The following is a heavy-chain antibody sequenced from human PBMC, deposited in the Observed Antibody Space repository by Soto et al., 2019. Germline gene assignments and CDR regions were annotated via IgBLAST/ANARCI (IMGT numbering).Heavy chain of an antibody. D-gene: IGHD4-17*01. J-gene: IGHJ4*02. CDR1: GFTFSSYW. V-gene: IGHV3-7*01. CDR3: ARDWGEDYGGKGFDY. CDR2: IKQDGSEK. Sequence: GGSLRLSCAASGFTFSSYWMSWVRQAPGKGLEWVANIKQDGSEKYYVDSVKGRFTISRDNAKNSLYLQMNSLRAEDTAVYYCARDWGEDYGGKGFDYWGQGTLVTVSS.